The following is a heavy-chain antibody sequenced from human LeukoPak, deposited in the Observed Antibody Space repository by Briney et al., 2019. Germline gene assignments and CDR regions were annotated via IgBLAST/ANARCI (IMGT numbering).Heavy chain of an antibody. CDR1: GGSISSYY. J-gene: IGHJ4*02. Sequence: PSETLSLTCTVSGGSISSYYWSWIRQPPGKGLEWIGYIYYSGSTNYNPSLKSRVTISVDTSKNQFSLKLSSVTAADTAVYYCARWQWGNYYFDYWGQGTLVTVSS. D-gene: IGHD3-16*01. CDR2: IYYSGST. CDR3: ARWQWGNYYFDY. V-gene: IGHV4-59*08.